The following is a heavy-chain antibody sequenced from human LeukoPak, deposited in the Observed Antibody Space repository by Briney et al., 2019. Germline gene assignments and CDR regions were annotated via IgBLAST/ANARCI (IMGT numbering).Heavy chain of an antibody. Sequence: GGSLRLSCAASGFIFSSYAMHWVRQAPGKGLEYVSAIGNNGGSTYYADSVKGRFTISRDNSKNTLYLQMGSLRAEDMAVYYCARGNWGYYYYMDVWGKGTTVTVSS. CDR1: GFIFSSYA. J-gene: IGHJ6*03. D-gene: IGHD3-16*01. V-gene: IGHV3-64*02. CDR3: ARGNWGYYYYMDV. CDR2: IGNNGGST.